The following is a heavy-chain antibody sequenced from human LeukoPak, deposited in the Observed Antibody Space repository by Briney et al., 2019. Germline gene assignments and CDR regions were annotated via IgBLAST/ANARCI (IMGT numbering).Heavy chain of an antibody. CDR1: GGSFSGYY. D-gene: IGHD4-23*01. J-gene: IGHJ4*02. Sequence: SETLSLSCAVYGGSFSGYYWSWLRQPPGKGLEWIGEINHSGSTNYNPSLKSRVTISVDTSKNQFSLKLSSVTAADTAVYYCASNDYGGTVDCWGQGTLVTVSS. V-gene: IGHV4-34*01. CDR3: ASNDYGGTVDC. CDR2: INHSGST.